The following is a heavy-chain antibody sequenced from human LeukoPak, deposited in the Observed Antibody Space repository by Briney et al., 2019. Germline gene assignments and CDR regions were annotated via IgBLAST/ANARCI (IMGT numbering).Heavy chain of an antibody. CDR2: IKQDGSEK. V-gene: IGHV3-7*04. Sequence: GGSLRLSCAASGFTFSSYWMSWVRQAPGKGLEWVANIKQDGSEKYYVDSVKGRFTISRDNAKNSLYLQMNSLRAEDTAVYYCARGSSSGRGALDYWGQGTLVTVSS. D-gene: IGHD6-6*01. CDR3: ARGSSSGRGALDY. J-gene: IGHJ4*02. CDR1: GFTFSSYW.